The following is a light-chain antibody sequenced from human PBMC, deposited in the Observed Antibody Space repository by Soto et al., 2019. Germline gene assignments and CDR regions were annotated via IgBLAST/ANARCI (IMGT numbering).Light chain of an antibody. Sequence: EIVMTQSPATLSLSPGERATLSCRASQSVSSYLAWYQQKPGQAPRLLIHDASNRATGIPVRFSGSGAGTDFTLTISNLEPEDFAVYYCQQYNTWRSISFGQGTRLEIK. J-gene: IGKJ5*01. CDR1: QSVSSY. CDR2: DAS. CDR3: QQYNTWRSIS. V-gene: IGKV3-11*01.